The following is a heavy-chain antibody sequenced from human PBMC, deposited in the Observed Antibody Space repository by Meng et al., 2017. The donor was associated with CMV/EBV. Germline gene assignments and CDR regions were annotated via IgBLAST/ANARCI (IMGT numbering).Heavy chain of an antibody. CDR3: ARHEHWDAFDI. V-gene: IGHV3-7*01. J-gene: IGHJ3*02. Sequence: GESLKISCAASGFTFSSYWMSWVRQAPGKELEWVANIKQDGSEKYYVDSVKGRFTISRDNARNSLYLQMNSLRAEDTAVYYCARHEHWDAFDIWGQGTMVTVSS. CDR2: IKQDGSEK. CDR1: GFTFSSYW. D-gene: IGHD3-3*02.